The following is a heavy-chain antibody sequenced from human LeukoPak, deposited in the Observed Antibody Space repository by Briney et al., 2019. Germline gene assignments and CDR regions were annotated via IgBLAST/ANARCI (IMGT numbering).Heavy chain of an antibody. J-gene: IGHJ2*01. Sequence: AGGSLRLSCAASGFTFSDYYMSWIRQAPGKGLEWVSYISSSGSTIYYADSVKGRFTISRDNAKNSLYLQMNSLRAEDTAVYYCARDPATIFGVVTPGYWYFDLWGRGTLVTVSS. CDR1: GFTFSDYY. CDR2: ISSSGSTI. CDR3: ARDPATIFGVVTPGYWYFDL. V-gene: IGHV3-11*04. D-gene: IGHD3-3*01.